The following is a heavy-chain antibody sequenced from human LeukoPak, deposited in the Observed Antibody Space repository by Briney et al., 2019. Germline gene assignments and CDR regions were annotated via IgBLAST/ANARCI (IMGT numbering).Heavy chain of an antibody. D-gene: IGHD2-2*02. V-gene: IGHV1-2*06. CDR2: INPNSGGT. CDR3: ARDLGYCSSTGCYTEGPGE. Sequence: ASVKVSFKASGYTFTRYYMHWVRQAPGQGLEWMGRINPNSGGTNYGQKFQGRVTMTRDTSISTAYMELSRLRSDDTAVYYCARDLGYCSSTGCYTEGPGEWGQGTLVTVSS. J-gene: IGHJ4*02. CDR1: GYTFTRYY.